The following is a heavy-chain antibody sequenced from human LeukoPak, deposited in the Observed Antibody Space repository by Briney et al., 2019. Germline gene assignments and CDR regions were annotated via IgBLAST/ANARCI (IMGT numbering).Heavy chain of an antibody. CDR1: GITLSNYG. D-gene: IGHD3-16*02. V-gene: IGHV3-23*01. CDR2: LSGSAGGS. CDR3: AKRGVVVRVFLVAFHKEAYYFDS. Sequence: GGSLRLSCGVSGITLSNYGMTWVRQAPGKGLEWVAGLSGSAGGSNYADSVKGRFTISRDNSKNTLFLQMDRLRAEDTAVYFCAKRGVVVRVFLVAFHKEAYYFDSWGQGALVTVSS. J-gene: IGHJ4*02.